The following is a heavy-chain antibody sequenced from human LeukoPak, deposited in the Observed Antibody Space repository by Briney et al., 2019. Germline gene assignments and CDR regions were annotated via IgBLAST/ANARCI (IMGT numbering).Heavy chain of an antibody. J-gene: IGHJ4*02. CDR3: ARWYTQRYYDC. V-gene: IGHV3-23*01. CDR2: ISGTGGST. D-gene: IGHD2-8*01. CDR1: GFTFTSNW. Sequence: GGSLRLSCVASGFTFTSNWMSWVRQAPGKGLEWVSTISGTGGSTYYADSVKGRFTISRDNSKNTLYLQMNSLRAEDTAVYYCARWYTQRYYDCWGQGTLVTVSS.